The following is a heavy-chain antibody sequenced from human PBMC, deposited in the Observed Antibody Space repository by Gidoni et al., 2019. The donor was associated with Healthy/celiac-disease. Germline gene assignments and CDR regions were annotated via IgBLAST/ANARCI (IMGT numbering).Heavy chain of an antibody. CDR2: INHSGST. J-gene: IGHJ4*02. D-gene: IGHD3-10*01. Sequence: QVQLQQWGAGLFKPSETLSLTCAVYGVSFSGYYWSWIRQPPGKGLEWIGEINHSGSTNYNPYLKSRVNISVDTSKNQFSLKLSSVTAADTAVYYCARRPRITMVRGVIITLFDYWGQGTLVTVSS. CDR1: GVSFSGYY. CDR3: ARRPRITMVRGVIITLFDY. V-gene: IGHV4-34*01.